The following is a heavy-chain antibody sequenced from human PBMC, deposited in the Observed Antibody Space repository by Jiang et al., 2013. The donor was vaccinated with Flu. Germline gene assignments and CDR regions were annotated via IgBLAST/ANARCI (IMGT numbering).Heavy chain of an antibody. J-gene: IGHJ6*02. CDR1: GFIFSGYA. Sequence: VVQPGRSLRLSCATTGFIFSGYAMHWVRQAPGRGLEWVAVISYDGANKHYADSGKGQFTISRDNSKSTLYLQMNSLRLEDTAMYYCAREKVVGGPGYFSPYGIDVWGQGTTVVVSS. D-gene: IGHD1-26*01. V-gene: IGHV3-30-3*01. CDR2: ISYDGANK. CDR3: AREKVVGGPGYFSPYGIDV.